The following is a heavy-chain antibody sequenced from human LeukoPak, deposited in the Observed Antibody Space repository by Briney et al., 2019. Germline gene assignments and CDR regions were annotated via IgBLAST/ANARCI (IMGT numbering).Heavy chain of an antibody. V-gene: IGHV3-11*06. CDR1: GFTFSDYY. Sequence: GGSLRLSCAASGFTFSDYYMSWIRQAPGKGLEWVSSISTSSSYIYYADSVKGRFTISRDNAKNSLYLQMNSLRAEDTAVYYCARRGIAATHYYFDYWGQGTLVTVSS. D-gene: IGHD2-15*01. CDR2: ISTSSSYI. J-gene: IGHJ4*02. CDR3: ARRGIAATHYYFDY.